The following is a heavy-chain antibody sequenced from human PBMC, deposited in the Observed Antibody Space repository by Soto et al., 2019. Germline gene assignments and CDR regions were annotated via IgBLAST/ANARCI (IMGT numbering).Heavy chain of an antibody. D-gene: IGHD4-4*01. CDR3: ARELQGLYYFDF. CDR2: INAGNGDT. CDR1: GYIFTSYV. V-gene: IGHV1-3*01. J-gene: IGHJ4*02. Sequence: QVQVVQSGAEVKKPGASVKVSCKTSGYIFTSYVMHWVRQAPGQSLEWMGWINAGNGDTKYSQKFQGRVTITRDTSANTAFMELSSLRSEDTAIYYCARELQGLYYFDFWGQGTLVTVSS.